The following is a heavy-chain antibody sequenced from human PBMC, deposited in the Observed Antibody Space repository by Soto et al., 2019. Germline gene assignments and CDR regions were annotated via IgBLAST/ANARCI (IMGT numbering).Heavy chain of an antibody. CDR2: ISAYNGNT. CDR3: ARVPSIVVVVAADY. V-gene: IGHV1-18*01. Sequence: SLKVSCKAAGYTLTGHAMHWLRQATGQRLEWMGWISAYNGNTNYAQRLQGRVTMTTDKSTSTAYMELRSLRSDDTAVYYCARVPSIVVVVAADYWGQGTLVTVSS. D-gene: IGHD2-15*01. CDR1: GYTLTGHA. J-gene: IGHJ4*02.